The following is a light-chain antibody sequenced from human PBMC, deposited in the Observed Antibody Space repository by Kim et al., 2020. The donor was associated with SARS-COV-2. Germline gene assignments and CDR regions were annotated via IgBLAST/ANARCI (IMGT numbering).Light chain of an antibody. Sequence: LSAGERATLSCRASQSLSSSYLAWYQQKPGQAPRLIIYGASRRATGIPDRFSGSGSGTDFTLTISRLEPEDIAVYYCQQYGSSVNTFGQGTKLEIK. J-gene: IGKJ2*01. CDR2: GAS. CDR1: QSLSSSY. CDR3: QQYGSSVNT. V-gene: IGKV3-20*01.